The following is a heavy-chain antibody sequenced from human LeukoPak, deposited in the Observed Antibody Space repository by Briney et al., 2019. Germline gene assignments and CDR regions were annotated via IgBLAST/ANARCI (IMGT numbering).Heavy chain of an antibody. J-gene: IGHJ6*03. Sequence: GGSLRLSCAASGFIFSDYAMHWVRQAPGKGLEWVAVISYDGSNKYYADSVKGRFTISRDISKNTLYLQMNSLGTEDTAVYYCARAANETTTRGNYYYYYMDVWGKGTTATVSS. CDR2: ISYDGSNK. V-gene: IGHV3-30*04. CDR3: ARAANETTTRGNYYYYYMDV. CDR1: GFIFSDYA. D-gene: IGHD4-11*01.